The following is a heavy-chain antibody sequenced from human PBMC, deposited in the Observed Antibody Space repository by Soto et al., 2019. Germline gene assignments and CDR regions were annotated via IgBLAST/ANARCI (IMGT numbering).Heavy chain of an antibody. CDR1: GYPFPNYG. CDR3: ARGWGHTSGDLDY. CDR2: ISVSSGSR. Sequence: QVQLVQSGPEVKKPGASVKVSCKASGYPFPNYGLSWVRQAPGQGLEWMGWISVSSGSREYTQKYQDRLIMTTDTSTTTAYMELRSLTSDDTAVYYCARGWGHTSGDLDYWGQGTLVIVSS. V-gene: IGHV1-18*04. D-gene: IGHD6-19*01. J-gene: IGHJ4*02.